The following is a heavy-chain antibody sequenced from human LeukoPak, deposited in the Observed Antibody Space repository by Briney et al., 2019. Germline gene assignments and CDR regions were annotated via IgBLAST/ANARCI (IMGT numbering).Heavy chain of an antibody. CDR3: VACNGYHYAFDY. CDR1: ELTFSAYA. Sequence: GGSLRLSCVGSELTFSAYAMSWVRQTPGKGLEWASGISGNGANTDSADSVEGRFTISRDNSKDTLYLEMTNLRAEDAAVYYCVACNGYHYAFDYWGQGTQVVVSS. J-gene: IGHJ4*02. D-gene: IGHD3-10*01. V-gene: IGHV3-23*01. CDR2: ISGNGANT.